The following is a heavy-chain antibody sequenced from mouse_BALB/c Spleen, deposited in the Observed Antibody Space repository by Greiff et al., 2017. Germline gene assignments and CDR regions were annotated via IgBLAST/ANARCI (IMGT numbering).Heavy chain of an antibody. D-gene: IGHD2-4*01. CDR1: GYSITSGYI. Sequence: EVQLQESGPDLVKPSQSLSLSCTVSGYSITSGYIWYLIRQLPGNILEWMGNIHYSGSTNYNPSLKSRISITRDTSKNQFFLQLNSVTTEDTATYYCANYDSMAYWGQGTLVTVSA. CDR2: IHYSGST. J-gene: IGHJ3*01. V-gene: IGHV3-1*02. CDR3: ANYDSMAY.